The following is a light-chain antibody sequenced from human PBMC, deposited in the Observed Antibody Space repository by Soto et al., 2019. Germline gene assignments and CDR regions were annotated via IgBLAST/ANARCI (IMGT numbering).Light chain of an antibody. Sequence: QSVLAQPPSASGTPGQRVTISCSGSNSNIGRNDVTCYQQVPGTAPQCLIYSNDQRPSGVPDRISGSRSGTSASLAISGLQSGDEAEYYCAAWDDTLRARVFGGGTKLTVL. CDR3: AAWDDTLRARV. J-gene: IGLJ2*01. CDR1: NSNIGRND. CDR2: SND. V-gene: IGLV1-44*01.